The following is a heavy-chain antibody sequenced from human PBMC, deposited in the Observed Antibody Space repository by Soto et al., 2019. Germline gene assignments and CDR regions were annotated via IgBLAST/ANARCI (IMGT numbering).Heavy chain of an antibody. CDR3: ARSQGEQQLVDAFDI. CDR2: ISYDGSND. CDR1: GFSFSRFS. D-gene: IGHD2-15*01. J-gene: IGHJ3*02. Sequence: VGSLRLSCVGSGFSFSRFSLHWVRQAPGKGLEWVADISYDGSNDYYADLVKGRFTVSRDNSKNTLYLQMNSLRAEDTAVYYCARSQGEQQLVDAFDIWGQGTMVTVSS. V-gene: IGHV3-30-3*01.